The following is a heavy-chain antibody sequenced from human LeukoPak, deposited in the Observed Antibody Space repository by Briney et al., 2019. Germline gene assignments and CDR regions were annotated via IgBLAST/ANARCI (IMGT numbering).Heavy chain of an antibody. Sequence: SETLSLTCTVSGGSVSSGSYYWSWIRQPPGKGLEWIGYIYYSGSTNYNPSLKSRVTISVDTSKNQFSLKLSSVTAADTAAYYCARDDSSGWYGMDVWGQGTTVTVSS. J-gene: IGHJ6*02. CDR2: IYYSGST. CDR1: GGSVSSGSYY. D-gene: IGHD6-19*01. V-gene: IGHV4-61*01. CDR3: ARDDSSGWYGMDV.